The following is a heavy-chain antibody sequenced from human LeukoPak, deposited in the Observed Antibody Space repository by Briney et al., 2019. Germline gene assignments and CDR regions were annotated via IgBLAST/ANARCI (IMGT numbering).Heavy chain of an antibody. D-gene: IGHD5-12*01. CDR2: FDPEDGET. V-gene: IGHV1-24*01. Sequence: ASVKVSCKVSGYTLTELSMHWVRQAPGKGLEWMGGFDPEDGETIYAQKFQGRVTMTEDTSTDTAYMELSSLRSEDTAVYYCAGVLGGYVGEGNWFDPWGQGTLVTVSS. CDR1: GYTLTELS. J-gene: IGHJ5*02. CDR3: AGVLGGYVGEGNWFDP.